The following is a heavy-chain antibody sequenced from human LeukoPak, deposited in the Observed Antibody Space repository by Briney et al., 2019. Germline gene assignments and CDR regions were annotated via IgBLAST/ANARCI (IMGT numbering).Heavy chain of an antibody. CDR2: IYSDGST. J-gene: IGHJ4*02. CDR3: ARDLAAGGTYPHY. V-gene: IGHV3-53*01. Sequence: GGSLRLSCAASGFTVSSNYMSWVRQAPGKGPEWVSVIYSDGSTYYADSVKGRFAISRDTSKNTLYLQMNSLRTEDTAVYYCARDLAAGGTYPHYWGQGTLVSVSS. CDR1: GFTVSSNY. D-gene: IGHD6-13*01.